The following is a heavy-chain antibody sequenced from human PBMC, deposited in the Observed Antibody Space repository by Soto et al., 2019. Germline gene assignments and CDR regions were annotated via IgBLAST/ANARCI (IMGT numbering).Heavy chain of an antibody. D-gene: IGHD6-6*01. Sequence: GGSLRLSCAASGFTFSSYAMSWVRQAPGKGLEWVSAISGSGGSTYYADSVKGRFTISRDNSKNTLYLQMNSLRAEDTAVYYCAKDISLEEQLVYYYGMDVWGQGTTVTVSS. CDR3: AKDISLEEQLVYYYGMDV. J-gene: IGHJ6*02. CDR2: ISGSGGST. CDR1: GFTFSSYA. V-gene: IGHV3-23*01.